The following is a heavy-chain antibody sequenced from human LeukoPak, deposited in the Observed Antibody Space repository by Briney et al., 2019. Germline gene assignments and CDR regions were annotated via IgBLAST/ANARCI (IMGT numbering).Heavy chain of an antibody. CDR1: GFTFSSYW. CDR3: AKASGIAAAASDY. Sequence: PGGSLRLSCAASGFTFSSYWMSWVRQAPGKGLEWVANIKQDGSEKYYVDSVKGRFTISRDNAKNSLYLQMNSLRAEDTAVYYCAKASGIAAAASDYWGQGTLVTVSS. D-gene: IGHD6-13*01. CDR2: IKQDGSEK. J-gene: IGHJ4*02. V-gene: IGHV3-7*01.